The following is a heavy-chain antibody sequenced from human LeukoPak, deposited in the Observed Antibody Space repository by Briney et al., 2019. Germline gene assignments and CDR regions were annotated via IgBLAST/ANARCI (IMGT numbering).Heavy chain of an antibody. CDR1: GGSISSGGYS. D-gene: IGHD3-3*01. V-gene: IGHV4-61*08. CDR2: IYYSGST. J-gene: IGHJ5*02. Sequence: PSETLSLTCAVSGGSISSGGYSWSWIRQPPGKGLEWIGYIYYSGSTNYNPSLKSRVTISVDTSKNQFSLKLSSVTAADTAVYYCASGGAIFGNGVYNWFDPWGQGTLVTVSS. CDR3: ASGGAIFGNGVYNWFDP.